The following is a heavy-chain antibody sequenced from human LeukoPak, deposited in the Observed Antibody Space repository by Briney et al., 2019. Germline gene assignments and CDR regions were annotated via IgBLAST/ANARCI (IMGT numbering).Heavy chain of an antibody. V-gene: IGHV3-11*05. Sequence: GGSLRLSCAASGFTFSDYYMSWIRQAPGKGLEWVSYISSSSSYTNYADSVKGRFTISRDNAKKSLYMQKNSLRAEDTAVYYCARDGCSSTSCYADWFDPWGQGTLVTVSS. CDR2: ISSSSSYT. CDR1: GFTFSDYY. D-gene: IGHD2-2*01. J-gene: IGHJ5*02. CDR3: ARDGCSSTSCYADWFDP.